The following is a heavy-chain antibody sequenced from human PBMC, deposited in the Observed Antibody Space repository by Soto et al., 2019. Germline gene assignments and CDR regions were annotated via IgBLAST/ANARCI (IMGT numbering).Heavy chain of an antibody. CDR1: GFTFSSHA. J-gene: IGHJ6*02. V-gene: IGHV3-30-3*01. CDR2: ISYDGSNK. D-gene: IGHD6-6*01. Sequence: GSLGLSCAASGFTFSSHAMHWVRQAPGKGLEWVAVISYDGSNKYYADSVKGRFTISRDNSKNTLYLQMNSLRAEDTAVYYCTRGPLYSSSLYYAMDVWGQGTTVTVSS. CDR3: TRGPLYSSSLYYAMDV.